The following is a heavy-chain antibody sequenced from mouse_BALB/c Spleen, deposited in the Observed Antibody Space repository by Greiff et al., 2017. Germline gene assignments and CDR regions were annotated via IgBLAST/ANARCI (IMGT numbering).Heavy chain of an antibody. Sequence: EVKLMESGGGLVQPGGSLKLSCAASGFAFSSYWMSWVRQAPGKGLEWIGEINPDSSTINYTPSLKDKVIISRDNAKNTLYLQMSKVRSEDTALYYCAREITSPHYYVVGYWGQGASVTVSS. CDR3: AREITSPHYYVVGY. D-gene: IGHD2-4*01. J-gene: IGHJ4*01. V-gene: IGHV4-1*02. CDR1: GFAFSSYW. CDR2: INPDSSTI.